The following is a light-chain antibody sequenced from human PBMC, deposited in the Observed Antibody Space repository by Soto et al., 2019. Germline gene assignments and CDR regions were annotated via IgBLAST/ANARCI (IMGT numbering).Light chain of an antibody. J-gene: IGKJ4*01. V-gene: IGKV2-28*01. CDR2: FGS. CDR3: MQALHTPPVT. Sequence: DVVMTQSPLSLPVTPGEPASISCRSSQSLLHTNGYNYLDCYLQKPGQSPQLLIYFGSTRASGVLDRFSGSGSGTDFTLKISRVQAEDVGVYYCMQALHTPPVTFGGGTKLEIK. CDR1: QSLLHTNGYNY.